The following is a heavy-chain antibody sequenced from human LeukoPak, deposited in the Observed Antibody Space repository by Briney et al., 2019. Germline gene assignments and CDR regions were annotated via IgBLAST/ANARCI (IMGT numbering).Heavy chain of an antibody. Sequence: PSETLSLTCSVSGDSISSNTYYWGWIRQPPGGGLEWVGNIYNFDDSESTYYNPSLKSRVTISVDTSKNQFSLKLSSVTAADTAVYYCMTAIVTSSPKRRYYFDSWGQGTLVAVSS. CDR3: MTAIVTSSPKRRYYFDS. V-gene: IGHV4-39*01. CDR2: IYNFDDSEST. D-gene: IGHD5-18*01. J-gene: IGHJ4*02. CDR1: GDSISSNTYY.